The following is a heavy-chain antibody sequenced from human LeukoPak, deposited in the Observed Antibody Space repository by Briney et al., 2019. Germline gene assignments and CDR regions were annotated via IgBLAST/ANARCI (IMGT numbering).Heavy chain of an antibody. CDR3: ARHGFSSTWFLFDY. CDR1: GGSISSYY. J-gene: IGHJ4*02. CDR2: VYYSGST. D-gene: IGHD6-13*01. Sequence: ETLSLTCTVSGGSISSYYWSWIRQPPGKGLEWIGSVYYSGSTNYNPSLKSRVTISVDTSKTQFSLNLISVTAADTATYYCARHGFSSTWFLFDYWGQGTLVTVSS. V-gene: IGHV4-59*08.